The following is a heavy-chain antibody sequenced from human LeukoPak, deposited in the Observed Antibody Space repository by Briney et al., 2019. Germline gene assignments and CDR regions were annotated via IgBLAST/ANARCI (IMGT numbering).Heavy chain of an antibody. Sequence: SETLSLTCTVSGGAISSSSYYWGWIRQPPGKGLEWIGSIYYSGTTYYNPSLKSRVTMSVDTSKNQFSLKLSSVTAADTALYYCARYKRITGNWFDPWGQGTLVTVSS. CDR1: GGAISSSSYY. J-gene: IGHJ5*02. V-gene: IGHV4-39*07. CDR2: IYYSGTT. D-gene: IGHD1-20*01. CDR3: ARYKRITGNWFDP.